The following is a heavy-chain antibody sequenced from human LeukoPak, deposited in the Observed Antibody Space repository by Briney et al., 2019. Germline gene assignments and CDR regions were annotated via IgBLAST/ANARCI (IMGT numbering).Heavy chain of an antibody. CDR2: ISSGGGSI. Sequence: GGSLRLSCAASGFTFSDYYMSWIRQAPGKGLEWVSYISSGGGSIYYADSVKGRFTISRDNAENSLYLQMNSLRAEETAVYYCARVASSGWYPLDHWGQGTLVTVSS. D-gene: IGHD6-19*01. V-gene: IGHV3-11*04. CDR1: GFTFSDYY. J-gene: IGHJ4*02. CDR3: ARVASSGWYPLDH.